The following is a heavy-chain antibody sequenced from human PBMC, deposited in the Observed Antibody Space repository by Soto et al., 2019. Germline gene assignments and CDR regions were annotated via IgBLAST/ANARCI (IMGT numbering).Heavy chain of an antibody. D-gene: IGHD6-19*01. CDR3: ARVMAEMQNWLDP. J-gene: IGHJ5*02. CDR1: GGSISNVGYF. V-gene: IGHV4-30-4*01. Sequence: QVQLQESGPGLVKPSQTLSLTCTVSGGSISNVGYFWRWIRQPPGKGLEWIGFIYHTGTTYYNSSLRSRVRISIDTSKSQFALQLNSVTAADTAVYYCARVMAEMQNWLDPWGQGTLVTVSP. CDR2: IYHTGTT.